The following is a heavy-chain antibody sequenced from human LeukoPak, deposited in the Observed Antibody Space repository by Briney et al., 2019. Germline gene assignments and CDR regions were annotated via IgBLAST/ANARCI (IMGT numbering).Heavy chain of an antibody. Sequence: PSETLSLTCTVAGGSISSYYCSCVRQPPGKGLEWIGYIYYSGSTNYNPSLKSRVTISVDTSTDQFSLKLSSVTAADTAVYYCARGRDWFDPWGQGTLVTVSS. J-gene: IGHJ5*02. D-gene: IGHD5-24*01. CDR1: GGSISSYY. CDR3: ARGRDWFDP. V-gene: IGHV4-59*01. CDR2: IYYSGST.